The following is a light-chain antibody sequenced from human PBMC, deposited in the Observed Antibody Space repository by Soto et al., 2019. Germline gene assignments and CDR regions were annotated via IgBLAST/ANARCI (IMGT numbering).Light chain of an antibody. CDR3: QQSYSTPYT. CDR2: AAS. J-gene: IGKJ2*01. Sequence: DIQKTQSPSSLSASVGDRVAITCQASQSISSYLNWYQQKPGKAPKLLIYAASSLQSGVPSRFSGSGSGTDFTLTISSLQPEDFATYYCQQSYSTPYTFGQGTKLEIK. CDR1: QSISSY. V-gene: IGKV1-39*01.